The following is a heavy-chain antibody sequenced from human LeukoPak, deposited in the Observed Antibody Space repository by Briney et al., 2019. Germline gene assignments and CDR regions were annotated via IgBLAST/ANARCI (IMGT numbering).Heavy chain of an antibody. D-gene: IGHD4-11*01. CDR3: ASAYSSKS. CDR1: GDSVSNNSGA. CDR2: TYYRAKWYN. Sequence: SQTLSLTCAISGDSVSNNSGAWNWIRQSPSRGLEWLGRTYYRAKWYNEYAVSVQSRISTNTDTSKNQFSLQLNSVTPEDTAVYYCASAYSSKSWGQGTLVTVSS. J-gene: IGHJ4*02. V-gene: IGHV6-1*01.